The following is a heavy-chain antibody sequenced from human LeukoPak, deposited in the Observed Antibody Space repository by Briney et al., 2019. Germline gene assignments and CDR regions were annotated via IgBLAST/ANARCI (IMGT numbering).Heavy chain of an antibody. J-gene: IGHJ5*02. D-gene: IGHD2-15*01. CDR2: ISSSSIYI. CDR3: ARRYCSGGSCYDWFDL. CDR1: GFTFSSYT. Sequence: GGSLRLSCAASGFTFSSYTMNWVRQAPGKGLEWVSSISSSSIYIYYADSLKGRFTISRDNAKNPLYLQMNSLRAEDTAVYYCARRYCSGGSCYDWFDLWGQGTLVTVSS. V-gene: IGHV3-21*01.